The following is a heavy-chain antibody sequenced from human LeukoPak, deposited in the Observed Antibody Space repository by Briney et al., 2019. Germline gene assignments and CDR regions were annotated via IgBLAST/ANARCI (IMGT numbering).Heavy chain of an antibody. Sequence: GGSLRLSCAASGFTYSSYWMTRVRQAPEKGLEGVANIKQDGSEKYYVDSVKGRFTISRDNAKISLFLQMNHLSAEATAVYYCAAHVPDEGNFGYWRQGPLVAVSS. V-gene: IGHV3-7*01. J-gene: IGHJ4*02. D-gene: IGHD3-16*01. CDR3: AAHVPDEGNFGY. CDR2: IKQDGSEK. CDR1: GFTYSSYW.